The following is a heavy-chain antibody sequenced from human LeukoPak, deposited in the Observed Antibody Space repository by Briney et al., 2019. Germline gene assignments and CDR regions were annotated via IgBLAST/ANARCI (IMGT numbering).Heavy chain of an antibody. V-gene: IGHV3-7*01. CDR1: GFTFSVSW. CDR3: ARGGSWFAP. D-gene: IGHD3-10*01. Sequence: GGALRPSCVASGFTFSVSWRSWVRQAPGKGLEWVANIKEDGSEKYYVDSVKGRFTISRDNAKNSLYLQMSSLRAEDTAVYYCARGGSWFAPWGQGTLVTVSS. CDR2: IKEDGSEK. J-gene: IGHJ5*02.